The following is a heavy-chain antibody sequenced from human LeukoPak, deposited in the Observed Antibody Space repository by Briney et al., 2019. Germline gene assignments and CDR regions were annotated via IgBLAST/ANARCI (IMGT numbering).Heavy chain of an antibody. CDR3: AVLFRYCSGGSCYPRAFDI. Sequence: GESLRISCKGSGYSLTSYWISWVRQMPGKGLEWMGRIDPSDSYTNYSPSFQGHVTISADKSISTAYLQWSSLKASDTAMYYCAVLFRYCSGGSCYPRAFDIWGQGTMVTVSS. CDR1: GYSLTSYW. J-gene: IGHJ3*02. D-gene: IGHD2-15*01. V-gene: IGHV5-10-1*01. CDR2: IDPSDSYT.